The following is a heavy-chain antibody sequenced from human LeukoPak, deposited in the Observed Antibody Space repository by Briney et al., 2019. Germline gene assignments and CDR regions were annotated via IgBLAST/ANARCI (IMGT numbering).Heavy chain of an antibody. J-gene: IGHJ4*02. V-gene: IGHV1-69*04. CDR2: IIPILGVA. Sequence: SVKVSCKASGGTFSSYTISWVRQAPGQGLEWMGRIIPILGVANYAQKFQGRVTITADKSTSTAYMELSRLRSEDTAVYYCARDAEGGDTAMVPFDYWGQGTLVTVSS. CDR1: GGTFSSYT. D-gene: IGHD5-18*01. CDR3: ARDAEGGDTAMVPFDY.